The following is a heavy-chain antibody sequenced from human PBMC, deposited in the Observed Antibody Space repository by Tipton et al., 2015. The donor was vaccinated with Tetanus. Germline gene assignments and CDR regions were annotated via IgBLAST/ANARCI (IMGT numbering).Heavy chain of an antibody. Sequence: TLSLTCTGSVGSISSGDYYWSWVRQSPGEGLEWIGHIYRSGNTYDKPSLKSRVVISIDASKNQFSLKLNSMTAADTAVYYCARVGYYFYYMDVWGKGTTVTVSS. V-gene: IGHV4-30-4*01. D-gene: IGHD3-22*01. J-gene: IGHJ6*03. CDR2: IYRSGNT. CDR3: ARVGYYFYYMDV. CDR1: VGSISSGDYY.